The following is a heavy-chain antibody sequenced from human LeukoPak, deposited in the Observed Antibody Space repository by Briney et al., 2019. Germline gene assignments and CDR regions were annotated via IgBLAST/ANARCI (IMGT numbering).Heavy chain of an antibody. J-gene: IGHJ4*02. CDR2: IHPSGGST. D-gene: IGHD4-17*01. V-gene: IGHV1-46*01. Sequence: GASVKVSCKASAYTFTSYYMHWVRQAAGQGVEWMGIIHPSGGSTSYEQKFQGRVTMTRDTSTSTVYIELSSLRSEDTAVYYCARAHLHYGDSIHDLDYWGQGTLVTVSS. CDR3: ARAHLHYGDSIHDLDY. CDR1: AYTFTSYY.